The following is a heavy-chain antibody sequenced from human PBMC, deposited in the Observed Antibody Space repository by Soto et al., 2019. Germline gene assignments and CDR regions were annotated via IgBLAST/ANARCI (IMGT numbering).Heavy chain of an antibody. V-gene: IGHV1-69*12. CDR2: IIPIFGTA. D-gene: IGHD3-22*01. CDR1: GGTFSSYA. CDR3: ARTGITMIVIGWFDP. J-gene: IGHJ5*02. Sequence: QVQLVQSGAEVKKPGSSVKVSCKASGGTFSSYAISWVRQAPGQGLEWMGIIPIFGTANYAQKFQGRVTITADESTSTAYMELSSLRSEDTAVYYCARTGITMIVIGWFDPWGQGTLVTVSS.